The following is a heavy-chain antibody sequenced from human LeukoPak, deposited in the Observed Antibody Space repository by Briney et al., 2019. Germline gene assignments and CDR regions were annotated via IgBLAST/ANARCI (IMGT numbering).Heavy chain of an antibody. D-gene: IGHD6-13*01. J-gene: IGHJ4*02. CDR2: IYYSGST. CDR3: ARVQAGMLDY. V-gene: IGHV4-39*07. Sequence: PSETLSLTCTVSGGSISSSSYYWRWLRQPPGTGLEWIGSIYYSGSTYYNPSLNSRVTISVDTSKNQFSLKLSSVTAADTAVYYCARVQAGMLDYWGQGTLVTVSS. CDR1: GGSISSSSYY.